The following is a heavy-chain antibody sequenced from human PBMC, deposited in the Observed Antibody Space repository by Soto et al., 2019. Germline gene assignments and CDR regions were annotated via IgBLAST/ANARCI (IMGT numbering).Heavy chain of an antibody. CDR3: ARVKEGGYREFDY. D-gene: IGHD3-22*01. CDR2: ISSSSSYT. CDR1: GFTFSDYY. Sequence: PGGSLRLSCAASGFTFSDYYMSWIRQAPGKGLEWVSYISSSSSYTNNADSVKGRFTISRDNAKNSLYLQMNSLRAEDTGVYYCARVKEGGYREFDYWGQGTLVTVSS. V-gene: IGHV3-11*06. J-gene: IGHJ4*02.